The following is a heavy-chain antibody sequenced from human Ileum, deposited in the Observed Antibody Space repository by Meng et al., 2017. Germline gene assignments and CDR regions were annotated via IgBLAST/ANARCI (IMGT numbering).Heavy chain of an antibody. J-gene: IGHJ1*01. Sequence: QVQLQQWGAGRLKPSETLSLTCAVHGGSFSGYYWSWIRQSPGKGLEWIGEINHSGSTNYNPSLQSRVTISVDRSKSQFSLELTSVTAADTAVYYCARPAGNSSNWYKYFQHWGLGTLVTVSS. V-gene: IGHV4-34*01. CDR2: INHSGST. CDR3: ARPAGNSSNWYKYFQH. D-gene: IGHD6-13*01. CDR1: GGSFSGYY.